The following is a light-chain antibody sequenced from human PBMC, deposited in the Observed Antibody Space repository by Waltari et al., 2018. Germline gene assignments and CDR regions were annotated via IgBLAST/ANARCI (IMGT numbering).Light chain of an antibody. Sequence: QSVLTPAPSMSGAPGQRVPISCSGSSSNPGAHYDVHWYQHLPGTAPKLLISGNSNRPSGVPDRFSGSRSGTSASLAITGLQAGDEAIYYCQSYDASLSASLFGGGTQLTVL. V-gene: IGLV1-40*01. CDR3: QSYDASLSASL. J-gene: IGLJ3*02. CDR1: SSNPGAHYD. CDR2: GNS.